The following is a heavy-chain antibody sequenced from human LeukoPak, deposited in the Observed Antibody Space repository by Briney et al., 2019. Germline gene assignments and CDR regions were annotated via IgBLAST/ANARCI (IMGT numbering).Heavy chain of an antibody. J-gene: IGHJ5*02. CDR3: ARDLSLDYYDSSGTSWFDP. Sequence: GGSLRLSCTVSGFTVSSNSWNWVRQAPGKGLEWVSYISSSGSTIYYADSVKGRFTISRDNAKNSLYLQMNSLRAEDTAVYYCARDLSLDYYDSSGTSWFDPWGQGTLVTVSS. CDR1: GFTVSSNS. D-gene: IGHD3-22*01. CDR2: ISSSGSTI. V-gene: IGHV3-48*04.